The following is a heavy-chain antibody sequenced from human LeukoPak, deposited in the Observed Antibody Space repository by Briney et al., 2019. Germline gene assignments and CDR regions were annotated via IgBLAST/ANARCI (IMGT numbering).Heavy chain of an antibody. CDR2: IYYSGSA. CDR1: GGSISSYY. CDR3: ARLLNWFDP. Sequence: SETLTLTCTVSGGSISSYYWSWIRQPPGKGLEWIGYIYYSGSANYNPSLKSRVTISVDTSKNQFSLKLSSVTAADTAVYYCARLLNWFDPWGQGTLVTVSS. V-gene: IGHV4-59*08. J-gene: IGHJ5*02.